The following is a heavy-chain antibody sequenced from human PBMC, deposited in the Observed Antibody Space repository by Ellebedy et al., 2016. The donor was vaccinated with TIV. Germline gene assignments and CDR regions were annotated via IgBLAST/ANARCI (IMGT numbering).Heavy chain of an antibody. V-gene: IGHV4-59*01. J-gene: IGHJ3*02. D-gene: IGHD5-12*01. CDR3: ARHMDVVSTTEAFDI. CDR1: GGSIGSYY. Sequence: SETLSLTCTVSGGSIGSYYWSWIRQPPGKGLEWIGYIYYSGGTNYNPSLTSRVSISLDTSKSQISLKVTSVTAADTAVYYCARHMDVVSTTEAFDIWGQGTMVTVSS. CDR2: IYYSGGT.